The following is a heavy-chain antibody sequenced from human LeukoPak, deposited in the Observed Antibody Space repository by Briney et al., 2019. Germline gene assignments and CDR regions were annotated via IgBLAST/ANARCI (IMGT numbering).Heavy chain of an antibody. CDR1: GFTFSSYA. V-gene: IGHV3-66*01. D-gene: IGHD6-13*01. CDR2: IYSGGST. J-gene: IGHJ4*02. Sequence: PGGSLRLSCAASGFTFSSYAMNWVRHAPGKGLEWVSVIYSGGSTYYADSVKGRFTISRDNSKNTLYLQMNSLRAEDTAVYYCARSGAAGTFDYWGQGTLVTVSS. CDR3: ARSGAAGTFDY.